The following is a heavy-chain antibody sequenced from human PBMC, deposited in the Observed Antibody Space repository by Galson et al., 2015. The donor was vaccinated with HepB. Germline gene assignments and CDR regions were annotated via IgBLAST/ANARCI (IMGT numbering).Heavy chain of an antibody. J-gene: IGHJ4*02. CDR2: IYYSGST. D-gene: IGHD3-3*01. V-gene: IGHV4-31*03. CDR3: ARGFLEWLLCFDY. Sequence: TLSLTCTVSGGSISSGGYYWSWIRQHPGKGLEWIGYIYYSGSTYYNPSLKSRVTISVDTSKNQFSLKLSSVTAADTAVYYCARGFLEWLLCFDYWGQGTLVTVSS. CDR1: GGSISSGGYY.